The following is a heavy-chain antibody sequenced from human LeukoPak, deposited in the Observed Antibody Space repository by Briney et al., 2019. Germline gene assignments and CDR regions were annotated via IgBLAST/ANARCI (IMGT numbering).Heavy chain of an antibody. CDR1: GFTFSSYW. D-gene: IGHD6-19*01. V-gene: IGHV3-7*01. J-gene: IGHJ4*02. CDR3: ARDRVAGTHDL. Sequence: PGGSLRLSCAASGFTFSSYWMSWVRQAPGKGLEWVANIKQDGSEKHYVDSMKGRFTISRDNAKNPLYLQMNSLRAEDTAVYYCARDRVAGTHDLWGQGTLVTVSS. CDR2: IKQDGSEK.